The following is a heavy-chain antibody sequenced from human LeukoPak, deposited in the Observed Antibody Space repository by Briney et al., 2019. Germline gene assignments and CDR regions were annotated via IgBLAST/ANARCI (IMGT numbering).Heavy chain of an antibody. CDR2: IRSKANSYAT. CDR1: GFTFSGSA. Sequence: GGSLRLSCAASGFTFSGSAMHWVRQASGKGLEWVGRIRSKANSYATAYAASVKGRFTISRDDSENTAYLQMNSLRAEDTAVYYCARDAYYDFWSGYPRYFDYWGQGTLVTVSS. D-gene: IGHD3-3*01. CDR3: ARDAYYDFWSGYPRYFDY. V-gene: IGHV3-73*01. J-gene: IGHJ4*02.